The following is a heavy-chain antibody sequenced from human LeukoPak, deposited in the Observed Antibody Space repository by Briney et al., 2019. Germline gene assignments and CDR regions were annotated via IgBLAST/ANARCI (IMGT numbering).Heavy chain of an antibody. CDR3: AKDPIAAGGTLDAFDI. CDR2: IRYDGSNK. CDR1: GFTFSSYG. D-gene: IGHD6-13*01. Sequence: GGSLRLSCAASGFTFSSYGMHWVRQAPGKGLEWVAFIRYDGSNKYYADSVKGRFTISRDNSKNTLYLQMNSLRAEDTAVYYCAKDPIAAGGTLDAFDIWGQGTMVTVSS. V-gene: IGHV3-30*02. J-gene: IGHJ3*02.